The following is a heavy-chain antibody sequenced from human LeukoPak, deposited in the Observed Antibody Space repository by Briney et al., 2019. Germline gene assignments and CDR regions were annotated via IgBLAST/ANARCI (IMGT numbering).Heavy chain of an antibody. CDR1: GYTFTGYY. D-gene: IGHD2-15*01. CDR3: AKAKALVARGYCSGGSCYFDY. Sequence: ASVKVSCKASGYTFTGYYMHWVRQAPGQGLEWMGWINPNSGGTNYAQKFQGRVTMTRDTSISTAYMELSRLSSDDTAVYYCAKAKALVARGYCSGGSCYFDYWGQGTLVTVSS. V-gene: IGHV1-2*02. J-gene: IGHJ4*02. CDR2: INPNSGGT.